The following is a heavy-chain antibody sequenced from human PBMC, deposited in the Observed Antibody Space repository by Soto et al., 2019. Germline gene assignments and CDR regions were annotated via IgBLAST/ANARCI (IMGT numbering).Heavy chain of an antibody. CDR2: VSHDGRNT. CDR3: ANGGRQWLVTSDFNY. V-gene: IGHV3-30*18. CDR1: GFTFSDYA. Sequence: VQLVESGGGVVQPGRSLRLSCAASGFTFSDYAMHWVRQAPGKGLEWVAVVSHDGRNTHYADSVKGRFTISRDSSKTTVSLERTSLRAEETAVYYCANGGRQWLVTSDFNYWGQGALVNVSS. D-gene: IGHD6-19*01. J-gene: IGHJ4*02.